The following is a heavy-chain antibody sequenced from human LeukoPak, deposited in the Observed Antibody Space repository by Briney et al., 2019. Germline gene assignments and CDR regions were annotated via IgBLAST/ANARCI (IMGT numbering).Heavy chain of an antibody. J-gene: IGHJ4*02. CDR1: GFTFSSYS. V-gene: IGHV3-48*01. D-gene: IGHD6-13*01. CDR3: ARDRKTAAGMFDY. Sequence: PGGSLRLSCAASGFTFSSYSMNWVRQAPGKGLEWVSYISSSSSTIYYADSVKGRFTISRDNAKNSLYLQMNSLRAEDTAVYYCARDRKTAAGMFDYWGQGTLVTVSS. CDR2: ISSSSSTI.